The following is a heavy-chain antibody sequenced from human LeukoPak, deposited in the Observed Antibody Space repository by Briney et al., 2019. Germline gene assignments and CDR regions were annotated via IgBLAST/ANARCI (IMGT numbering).Heavy chain of an antibody. J-gene: IGHJ2*01. CDR1: GGSFSGYY. D-gene: IGHD3/OR15-3a*01. CDR2: INHSGST. Sequence: SETLSLTCAVYGGSFSGYYWSWIRQPPGKGLEWIGEINHSGSTNYNPSLKSRVTISVDTSKNQFSLKLSSVTAADTAVYYCAREHPEDWGYWYFDLWGGGTLVTVSS. V-gene: IGHV4-34*01. CDR3: AREHPEDWGYWYFDL.